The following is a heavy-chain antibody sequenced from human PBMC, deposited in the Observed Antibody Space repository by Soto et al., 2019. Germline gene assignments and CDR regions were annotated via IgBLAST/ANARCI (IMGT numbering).Heavy chain of an antibody. CDR1: GYTFTSYA. Sequence: ASVKVSCKASGYTFTSYAMHWVRQAPGQRLEWMGWINAGNGDTKYSQKFQGRVTITRDTSASTAYMELSSLRSEDTAVYYCAREDPYSSSWPLDDWGQGTLVIVSS. D-gene: IGHD6-13*01. J-gene: IGHJ4*02. CDR3: AREDPYSSSWPLDD. V-gene: IGHV1-3*01. CDR2: INAGNGDT.